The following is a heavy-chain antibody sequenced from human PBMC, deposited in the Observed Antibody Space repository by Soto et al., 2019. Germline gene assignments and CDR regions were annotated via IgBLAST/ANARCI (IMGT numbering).Heavy chain of an antibody. CDR2: ISYDGSNK. V-gene: IGHV3-30*18. CDR1: GFTFSGYG. J-gene: IGHJ3*02. Sequence: GGSLRLSCAASGFTFSGYGMHWVRQAPGKGLEWVAVISYDGSNKYYADSVKGRFTISRDNSKNTLYLQMNSLRAEDTAVYYCAKGGYDSTGAFDIWGQGTMVTVSS. CDR3: AKGGYDSTGAFDI. D-gene: IGHD2-15*01.